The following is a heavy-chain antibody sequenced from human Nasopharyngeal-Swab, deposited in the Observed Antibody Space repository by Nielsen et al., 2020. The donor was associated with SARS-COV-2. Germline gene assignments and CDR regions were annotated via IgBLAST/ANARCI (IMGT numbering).Heavy chain of an antibody. CDR1: GFTFSSYA. V-gene: IGHV3-23*01. Sequence: EESLRLSCAASGFTFSSYAMSWVRQAPGKGLEWVSAISGSGGSTYYADSVKGRFTISRDNSKNTLYLQMNSLRAEDTAVYYCAKESRYFWYYYMDVWGKGTTVTVSS. J-gene: IGHJ6*03. CDR3: AKESRYFWYYYMDV. D-gene: IGHD3-9*01. CDR2: ISGSGGST.